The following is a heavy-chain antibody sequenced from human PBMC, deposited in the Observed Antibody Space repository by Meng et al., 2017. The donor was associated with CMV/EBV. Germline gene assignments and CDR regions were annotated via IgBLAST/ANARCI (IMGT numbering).Heavy chain of an antibody. CDR1: GFTFNNYG. CDR3: AKETVDVDSGMDV. CDR2: IRYDGSVE. V-gene: IGHV3-30*02. Sequence: GESLKISCAASGFTFNNYGMHWVRQAPGKGLEWVAFIRYDGSVEYHADSVKGRFTISRDKGKSTLFLQMNSLRPEDTAVYYCAKETVDVDSGMDVWGQGATVTVSS. D-gene: IGHD5-12*01. J-gene: IGHJ6*02.